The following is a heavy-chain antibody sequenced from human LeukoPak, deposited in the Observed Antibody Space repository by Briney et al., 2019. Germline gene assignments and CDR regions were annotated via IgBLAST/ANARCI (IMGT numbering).Heavy chain of an antibody. CDR1: GGSRNSSSSY. J-gene: IGHJ4*02. CDR3: ASGYFDSGGPPRYFDY. Sequence: SETLSLTCTVPGGSRNSSSSYWGWIRQPPGKGLEWIGSIYYSGSAYYNLSLKSRIAISVDTSKNQFSLKLSSVTAADTAVYYCASGYFDSGGPPRYFDYWGQGTLVTVSS. D-gene: IGHD3-22*01. V-gene: IGHV4-39*01. CDR2: IYYSGSA.